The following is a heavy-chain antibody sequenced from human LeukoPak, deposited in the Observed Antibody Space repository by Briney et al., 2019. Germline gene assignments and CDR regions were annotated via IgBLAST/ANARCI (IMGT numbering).Heavy chain of an antibody. Sequence: GGSLRLSCAASGFTFSSYSMNWVRQAPGKGLEWVSSISSSSSYIYYADSVKGRITISRDNAKNSLYLQMNSLRAEDTAVYYCARTSDSSGYWGIFDYWGQGTLVTVSS. CDR2: ISSSSSYI. V-gene: IGHV3-21*01. CDR1: GFTFSSYS. J-gene: IGHJ4*02. CDR3: ARTSDSSGYWGIFDY. D-gene: IGHD3-22*01.